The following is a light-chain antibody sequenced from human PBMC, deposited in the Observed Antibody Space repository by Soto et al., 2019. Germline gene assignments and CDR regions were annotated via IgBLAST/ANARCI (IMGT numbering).Light chain of an antibody. CDR1: SSDVGGYNY. CDR3: SSYTSSSALLYV. CDR2: DVS. J-gene: IGLJ1*01. V-gene: IGLV2-14*01. Sequence: QSVLTQPASVSGSPGQSITISCTGTSSDVGGYNYVSWYQQHPGKAPKLMNYDVSNRPAGVSNRFSGSKSGNTASLPISGRQAEDEADYYCSSYTSSSALLYVFGTGTKLTVL.